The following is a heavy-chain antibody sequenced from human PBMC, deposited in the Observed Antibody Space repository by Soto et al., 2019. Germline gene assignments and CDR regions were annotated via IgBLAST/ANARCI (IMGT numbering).Heavy chain of an antibody. Sequence: EVQLVESGGGLVKPGGSLRLSCAVSGFIFSDFTMNWVRQAPGKGLEWVASIGSSGGNSFYADSVKGRFIISRDNAKTSLDLQINSLRAEDTAVYYCXXXKRHNSLGGRFGMDVWGQGTTVTVS. CDR1: GFIFSDFT. CDR2: IGSSGGNS. CDR3: XXXKRHNSLGGRFGMDV. D-gene: IGHD1-1*01. J-gene: IGHJ6*02. V-gene: IGHV3-21*01.